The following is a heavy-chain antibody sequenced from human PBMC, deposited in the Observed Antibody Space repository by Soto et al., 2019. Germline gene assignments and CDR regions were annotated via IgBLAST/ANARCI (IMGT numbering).Heavy chain of an antibody. V-gene: IGHV4-30-2*01. D-gene: IGHD3-3*01. CDR2: IYHSGST. Sequence: PSETLSLTCAVSGGSISSGGYSWSWIRQPPGKGLEWIGYIYHSGSTYYNPSLKSRVTISVDRSKNQFSLKLSSVTAADTAVYYCASFAISTNWFDPWGQGTLVTVSS. CDR1: GGSISSGGYS. CDR3: ASFAISTNWFDP. J-gene: IGHJ5*02.